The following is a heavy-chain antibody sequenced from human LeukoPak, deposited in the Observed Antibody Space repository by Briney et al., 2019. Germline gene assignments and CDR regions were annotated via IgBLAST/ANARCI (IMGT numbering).Heavy chain of an antibody. CDR2: IVVGSGNT. J-gene: IGHJ4*02. D-gene: IGHD5-12*01. Sequence: GASVKVSCKASGFTFTSSAVQWVRQARGQGLEWIGWIVVGSGNTNYAQKFQGRVTVTRDTSTSTVYMELSSLRSEDTAVYYRARAYSGYDPNDYWGQGTLVTVSS. CDR1: GFTFTSSA. CDR3: ARAYSGYDPNDY. V-gene: IGHV1-58*01.